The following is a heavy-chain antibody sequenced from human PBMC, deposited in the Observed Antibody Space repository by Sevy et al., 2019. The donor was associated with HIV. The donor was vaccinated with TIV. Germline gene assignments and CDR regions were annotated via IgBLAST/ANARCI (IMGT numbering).Heavy chain of an antibody. CDR1: GGSVSSGSYY. J-gene: IGHJ4*02. D-gene: IGHD2-2*02. CDR3: ARREGLYFGY. CDR2: IYYSGST. V-gene: IGHV4-61*01. Sequence: SETLSLTCTVSGGSVSSGSYYWSWIRQPPGKGLEWIGYIYYSGSTNYNPSLKSRVTISVDTSKNQFSLMLSSVTAADTAVYYSARREGLYFGYWGQGTLVTVSS.